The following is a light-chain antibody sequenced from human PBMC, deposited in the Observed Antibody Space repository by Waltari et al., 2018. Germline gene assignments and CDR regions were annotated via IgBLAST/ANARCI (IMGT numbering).Light chain of an antibody. CDR2: GKN. CDR1: SLRSLY. J-gene: IGLJ1*01. V-gene: IGLV3-19*01. CDR3: NSRDSSGNPPYV. Sequence: SSDLTQDPAVSVALGQTVRITCQGDSLRSLYGSRYQQKPGQAPVLVIYGKNSRPSGIPDRFSGSSSGNTISLTITGAQADDEADYYCNSRDSSGNPPYVFGAGTKVTVL.